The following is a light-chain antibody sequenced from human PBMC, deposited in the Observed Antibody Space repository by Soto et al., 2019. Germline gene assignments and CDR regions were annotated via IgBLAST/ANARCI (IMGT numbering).Light chain of an antibody. CDR2: GAS. CDR1: QSVSSN. Sequence: EIVMTQSPATLSVSPGERATLHCRASQSVSSNLAWYQHKPGQAPRLLIYGASTRATGIPARFRGSGSGTDFTLTISGLQSEDFAVYYCKQYNDWPPGYTFGQGTKGEIK. V-gene: IGKV3-15*01. CDR3: KQYNDWPPGYT. J-gene: IGKJ2*01.